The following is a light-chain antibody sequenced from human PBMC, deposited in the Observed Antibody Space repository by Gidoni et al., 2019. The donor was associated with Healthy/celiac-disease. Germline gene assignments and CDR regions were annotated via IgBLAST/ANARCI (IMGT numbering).Light chain of an antibody. CDR3: QQYNSQRT. CDR2: KAS. V-gene: IGKV1-5*03. J-gene: IGKJ1*01. CDR1: QSISSW. Sequence: DIQMTQSPSTLSASVGDRVTITCRASQSISSWLAWYQQKPGKAPKLLIYKASSLESGVPSRFSGSGSGTEFTLTISSLQPDDFATYYCQQYNSQRTFXQXTKVEIK.